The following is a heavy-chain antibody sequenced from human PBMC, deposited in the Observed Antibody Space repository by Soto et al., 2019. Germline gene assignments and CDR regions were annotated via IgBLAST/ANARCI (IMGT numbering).Heavy chain of an antibody. CDR2: MNPNSGNT. CDR1: GYTFTSYD. Sequence: GASVKVSCKAPGYTFTSYDINWVRQATGQGLEWMGWMNPNSGNTGYAQKFQGRVTMTRNTSISTAYMELSSLRSEDTAVYYCARALRQSLRQTYYIDYWGQGTLVTVSS. V-gene: IGHV1-8*01. D-gene: IGHD3-10*01. CDR3: ARALRQSLRQTYYIDY. J-gene: IGHJ4*02.